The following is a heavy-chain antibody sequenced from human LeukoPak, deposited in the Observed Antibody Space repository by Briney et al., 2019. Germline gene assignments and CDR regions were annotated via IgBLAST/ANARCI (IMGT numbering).Heavy chain of an antibody. J-gene: IGHJ4*02. CDR3: ATVKRKVAVALFDY. D-gene: IGHD6-19*01. Sequence: ASVKVSCKVSGYTLTELSMHWVRQAPGKGLEWMGGFDPEDGETIYAQKFQGRVTMTEDTSTDTAYMELSSLRSEDTAVYYCATVKRKVAVALFDYWGQGTLVTVSS. CDR2: FDPEDGET. V-gene: IGHV1-24*01. CDR1: GYTLTELS.